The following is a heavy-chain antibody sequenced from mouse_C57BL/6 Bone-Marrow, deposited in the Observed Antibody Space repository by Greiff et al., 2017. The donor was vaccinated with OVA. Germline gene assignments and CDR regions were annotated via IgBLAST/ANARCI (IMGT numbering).Heavy chain of an antibody. Sequence: QVQLQQSGAELVRPGTSVKLSCKASGYTFTNYWMHWVKQRPGQGLEWIGLIAPSDSYINYNQKFKGRATLTVDTSSSTAYMHLSSLTSEDSAVYYCAHYGSRLYLHYWGQGTSLTVSS. J-gene: IGHJ2*02. CDR2: IAPSDSYI. D-gene: IGHD1-1*01. V-gene: IGHV1-59*01. CDR1: GYTFTNYW. CDR3: AHYGSRLYLHY.